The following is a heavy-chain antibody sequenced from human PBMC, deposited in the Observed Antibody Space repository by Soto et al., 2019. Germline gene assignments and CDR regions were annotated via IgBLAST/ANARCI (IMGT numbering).Heavy chain of an antibody. V-gene: IGHV4-30-2*01. J-gene: IGHJ4*02. CDR2: IYHSGST. CDR3: ARVDYGDYGFDY. CDR1: GGSISSGGYS. Sequence: QLQLQESGSGLVKPSQTLSLTCAVSGGSISSGGYSWGWIRQPPGKGLEWIGYIYHSGSTYYNPSLKSRVTRSVDRSKNQFSLKLSSVTAADTAVYYCARVDYGDYGFDYWGQGTLVTVSS. D-gene: IGHD4-17*01.